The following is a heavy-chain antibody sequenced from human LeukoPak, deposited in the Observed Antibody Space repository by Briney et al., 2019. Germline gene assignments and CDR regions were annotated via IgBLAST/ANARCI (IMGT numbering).Heavy chain of an antibody. J-gene: IGHJ1*01. CDR2: MTPGDTYI. Sequence: PGGSLRLSCVASGFTFSTYSMNWFRQAPGKGLEWVSTMTPGDTYIYYTDSVKGRFTISRDNSKNTLYLQMNSLTTDDTAVYYCARGKMRTLALAEYLQDWGQGTLVTVSS. V-gene: IGHV3-21*01. CDR1: GFTFSTYS. CDR3: ARGKMRTLALAEYLQD.